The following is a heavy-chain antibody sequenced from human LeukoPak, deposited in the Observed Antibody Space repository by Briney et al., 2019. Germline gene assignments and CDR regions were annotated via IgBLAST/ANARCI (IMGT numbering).Heavy chain of an antibody. CDR1: GFAFSSYA. Sequence: GGSLRLSCAASGFAFSSYAMSWVRQAPGKGLEWVSAISGSGGSTYYADSVKGRFTISRDNSKNTLYLQMNSLRAEDTAVYYCAKDRGGDYVYYYYGMDVWGQGTTVTVSS. CDR3: AKDRGGDYVYYYYGMDV. D-gene: IGHD4-17*01. V-gene: IGHV3-23*01. CDR2: ISGSGGST. J-gene: IGHJ6*02.